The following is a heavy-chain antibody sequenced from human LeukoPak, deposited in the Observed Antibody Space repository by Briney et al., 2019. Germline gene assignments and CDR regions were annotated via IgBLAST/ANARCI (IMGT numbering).Heavy chain of an antibody. CDR1: GGSISSSSYY. Sequence: SETLSLTCTVSGGSISSSSYYWGWIRQPPGKGLEWIGSIYYSGSTYYNPSLKSRVTMSVDTSKNQFSLKLSSVTAADTAVYYCARELGIAAAGTSVFDYWGQGTLVTVSS. V-gene: IGHV4-39*07. CDR3: ARELGIAAAGTSVFDY. J-gene: IGHJ4*02. CDR2: IYYSGST. D-gene: IGHD6-13*01.